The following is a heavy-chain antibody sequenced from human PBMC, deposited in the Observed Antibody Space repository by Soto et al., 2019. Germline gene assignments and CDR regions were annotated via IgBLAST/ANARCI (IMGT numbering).Heavy chain of an antibody. Sequence: PSATLSVSCTASGGSISISTYYWDWIRQPPGKGLEWIGAMYYTGNKNYNPSLESRVTMSVDTSKNQFSLKLSSVTPTDTAVYYCARRSSSSLGSLFDHWGQGTPVTVSS. CDR2: MYYTGNK. CDR3: ARRSSSSLGSLFDH. V-gene: IGHV4-39*01. J-gene: IGHJ5*02. D-gene: IGHD6-6*01. CDR1: GGSISISTYY.